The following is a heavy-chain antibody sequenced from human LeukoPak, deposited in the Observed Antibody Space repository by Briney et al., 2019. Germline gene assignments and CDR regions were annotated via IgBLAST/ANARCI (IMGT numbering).Heavy chain of an antibody. J-gene: IGHJ4*02. CDR3: ARSNRIVVPPAMGIDY. Sequence: ASVKVSCKAAGYTFTSYAMHWVRQTPGQRLEWMGWINAGNGNTKYSQKFQGRVTITRDTSASTAYMELSSLRSEDTAVYYCARSNRIVVPPAMGIDYWGQGTLVTVSS. D-gene: IGHD2-2*01. V-gene: IGHV1-3*01. CDR2: INAGNGNT. CDR1: GYTFTSYA.